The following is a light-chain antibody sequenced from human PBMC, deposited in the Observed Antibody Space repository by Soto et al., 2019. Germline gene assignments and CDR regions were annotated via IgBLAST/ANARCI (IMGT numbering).Light chain of an antibody. CDR3: SSYTSSILYV. Sequence: QSVLTQPASVSGSPGQSITISCTGTSSDVGGYNYVSWYQQHPGEAPKLIIYEVSYRPSGVSNRFSGSKSGNTASLTISGLQAEDEADYYCSSYTSSILYVFGTGTKLTVL. V-gene: IGLV2-14*01. J-gene: IGLJ1*01. CDR2: EVS. CDR1: SSDVGGYNY.